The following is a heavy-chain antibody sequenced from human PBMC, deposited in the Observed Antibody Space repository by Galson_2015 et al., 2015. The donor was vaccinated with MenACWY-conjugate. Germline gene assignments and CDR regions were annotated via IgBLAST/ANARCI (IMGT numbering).Heavy chain of an antibody. CDR1: GFTFDDYG. D-gene: IGHD6-13*01. Sequence: SLRLSCAASGFTFDDYGMSWVRQAPGKGLEWVSGINWNGGSTGYADSVKGRFTISRDNAKSSLYLQMNSLRAEDTALYYCARDFISSKDQPSPDYWGQGTLVTVSS. CDR2: INWNGGST. V-gene: IGHV3-20*04. J-gene: IGHJ4*02. CDR3: ARDFISSKDQPSPDY.